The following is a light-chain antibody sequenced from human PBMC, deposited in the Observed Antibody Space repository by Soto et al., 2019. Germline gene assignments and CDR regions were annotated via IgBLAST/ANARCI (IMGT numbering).Light chain of an antibody. CDR1: QSITRTY. CDR2: GAS. J-gene: IGKJ3*01. Sequence: EIVLTQSPVTLSLSPWERATLSCRASQSITRTYLAWYQKKPGQAPRLLIYGASSRATGIPDRCSGSGAGTDFTLTISRLEPEDFAVYYCQQYGDSPLFGPGTKVDNK. V-gene: IGKV3-20*01. CDR3: QQYGDSPL.